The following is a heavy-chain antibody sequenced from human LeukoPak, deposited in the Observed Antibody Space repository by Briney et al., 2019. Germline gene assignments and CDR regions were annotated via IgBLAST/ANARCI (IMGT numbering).Heavy chain of an antibody. CDR2: IFHSGSA. Sequence: SETLSLTCAVSGGSISSRDWWTWVRQPPGKGLEWIGEIFHSGSANYNPSLQSRVTMSVDTSKNQFSLKLSSLTAADTAVYYCSRFRMVRGVIIPYGLDVWGQGTSVTVSS. J-gene: IGHJ6*02. CDR3: SRFRMVRGVIIPYGLDV. D-gene: IGHD3-10*01. V-gene: IGHV4-4*02. CDR1: GGSISSRDW.